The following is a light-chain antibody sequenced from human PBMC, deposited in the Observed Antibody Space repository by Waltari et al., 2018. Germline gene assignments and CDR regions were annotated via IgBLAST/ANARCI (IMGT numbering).Light chain of an antibody. V-gene: IGLV1-44*01. CDR2: SNN. CDR1: SSNIGSNT. CDR3: AAWGDSLNGPNVV. J-gene: IGLJ2*01. Sequence: QSVLTQPPSASGTPGQRVTISCSGSSSNIGSNTVNWYQQLPGTAPKLLIFSNNLRPSGVPDRFFGSKSGTSASLAISGLQSEDEADYYCAAWGDSLNGPNVVFGGGTKLTVL.